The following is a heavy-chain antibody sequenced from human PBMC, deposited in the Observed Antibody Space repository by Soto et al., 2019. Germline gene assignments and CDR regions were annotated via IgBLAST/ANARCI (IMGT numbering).Heavy chain of an antibody. CDR2: IWYDGSNK. CDR3: ARVSGDFDAFDI. Sequence: GGSLRLSCAASGFTFSSYGMHWVRQAPGKGLEWVAVIWYDGSNKYYADSVKGRFTISRDNSKNTLYLQMNSLRAEDTAVYYCARVSGDFDAFDIWGQGTMVTVSS. J-gene: IGHJ3*02. D-gene: IGHD4-17*01. CDR1: GFTFSSYG. V-gene: IGHV3-33*01.